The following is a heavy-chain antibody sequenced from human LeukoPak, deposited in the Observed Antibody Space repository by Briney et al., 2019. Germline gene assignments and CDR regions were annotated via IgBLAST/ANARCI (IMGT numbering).Heavy chain of an antibody. CDR1: GYTFTSYD. CDR3: ARADIVVVPADYYYYMDV. V-gene: IGHV1-8*01. CDR2: MNPNSGNT. D-gene: IGHD2-2*01. Sequence: LWASVKVSCKASGYTFTSYDINWVRQATGQGLEWMGWMNPNSGNTGYAQKFQGRVTMTRNTSISTAYMELSSLRSEDTAVYYCARADIVVVPADYYYYMDVWGKGTTVTISS. J-gene: IGHJ6*03.